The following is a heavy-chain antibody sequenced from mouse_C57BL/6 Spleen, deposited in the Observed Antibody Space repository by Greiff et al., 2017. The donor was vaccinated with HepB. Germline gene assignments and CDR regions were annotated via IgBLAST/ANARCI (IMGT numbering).Heavy chain of an antibody. D-gene: IGHD1-1*01. CDR2: IDPSDSYT. CDR3: ARGSSYVDYYAMDY. Sequence: QVQLQQPGAELVKPGASVKLSCKASGYTFTSYWMQWVKQRPGQGLEWIGEIDPSDSYTNYNQKFKGKATLTVDTSSSTAYMQLSSLTSEDSAVYYCARGSSYVDYYAMDYWGQGTSVTVSS. CDR1: GYTFTSYW. J-gene: IGHJ4*01. V-gene: IGHV1-50*01.